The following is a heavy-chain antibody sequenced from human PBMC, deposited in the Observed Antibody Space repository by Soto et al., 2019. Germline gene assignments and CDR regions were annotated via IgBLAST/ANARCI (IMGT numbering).Heavy chain of an antibody. V-gene: IGHV3-21*01. CDR1: GFTFSSYS. CDR3: ARDQPGYSYGYGLGY. D-gene: IGHD5-18*01. CDR2: ISSSSSYI. J-gene: IGHJ4*02. Sequence: EVQLVESGGGLVKPGGSLRLSCAASGFTFSSYSMNWVRQAPGKGLEWVSSISSSSSYIYYADSVKGRFTISRDNSKNSRYRQMNSLRAEDTAVYYCARDQPGYSYGYGLGYWGQGSRGTVSS.